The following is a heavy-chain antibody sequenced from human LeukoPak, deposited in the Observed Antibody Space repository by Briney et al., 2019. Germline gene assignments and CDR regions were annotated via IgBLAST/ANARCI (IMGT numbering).Heavy chain of an antibody. Sequence: SETLSLTCTVSGGSISSYYWSWLRQPPGKGLEWIGYIYYSGSTNYNPSLKSRVTISVDTSKNQFSLKLSSVTAADTAVYYCARGQRDGYNYWYFDLWGRGTLVTVSS. CDR3: ARGQRDGYNYWYFDL. J-gene: IGHJ2*01. CDR2: IYYSGST. D-gene: IGHD5-24*01. V-gene: IGHV4-59*01. CDR1: GGSISSYY.